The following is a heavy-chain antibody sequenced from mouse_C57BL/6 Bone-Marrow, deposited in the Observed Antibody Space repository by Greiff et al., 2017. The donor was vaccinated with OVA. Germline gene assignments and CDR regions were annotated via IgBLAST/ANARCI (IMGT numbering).Heavy chain of an antibody. CDR1: GYTFTSYW. D-gene: IGHD1-1*01. J-gene: IGHJ4*01. CDR3: ARLGIYYYGSSLMDY. V-gene: IGHV1-52*01. CDR2: IDPSDSET. Sequence: QVQLQQPGAELVRPGSSVKLSCKASGYTFTSYWMHWVKQRPIQGLEWIGNIDPSDSETHYNQKFKDKATLTVDKSSSTAYMQLSSLTSEDSAVYYCARLGIYYYGSSLMDYWGQGTSVTVSS.